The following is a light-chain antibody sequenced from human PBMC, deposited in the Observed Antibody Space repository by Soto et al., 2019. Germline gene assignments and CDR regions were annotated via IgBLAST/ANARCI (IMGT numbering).Light chain of an antibody. CDR2: EVS. CDR3: CSYACSSTFVV. CDR1: SSDVGSYNL. J-gene: IGLJ2*01. V-gene: IGLV2-23*02. Sequence: QSVLTQPASVSGSPGQSITISCTGTSSDVGSYNLVSWYQQHPGKAPKLMIYEVSKRPSGVSNRFSGSKSGNTASLTISGLQAEDEADYYFCSYACSSTFVVFGGGTKLTVL.